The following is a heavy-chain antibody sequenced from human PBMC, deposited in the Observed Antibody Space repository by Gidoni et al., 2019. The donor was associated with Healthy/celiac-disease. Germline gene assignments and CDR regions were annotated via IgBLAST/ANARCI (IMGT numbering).Heavy chain of an antibody. CDR2: IRSKANSYAT. CDR1: GFTFSGSA. Sequence: EVQLVESGGGLVQPGGSLKLSCAASGFTFSGSAMHWVRQASGKGLEWVGRIRSKANSYATAYAASVKGRFTISRDDSKNTAYLQMNSLKTEDTAVYYCTSPTVTTHYYGMDVWGQGTTVTVSS. CDR3: TSPTVTTHYYGMDV. D-gene: IGHD4-4*01. V-gene: IGHV3-73*02. J-gene: IGHJ6*02.